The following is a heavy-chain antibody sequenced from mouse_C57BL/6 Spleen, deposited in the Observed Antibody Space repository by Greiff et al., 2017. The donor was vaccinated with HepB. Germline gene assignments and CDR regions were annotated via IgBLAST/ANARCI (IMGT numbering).Heavy chain of an antibody. J-gene: IGHJ3*01. CDR2: IDPETGGT. CDR1: GYTFTDYE. V-gene: IGHV1-15*01. D-gene: IGHD1-1*01. Sequence: QVQLQQSGAELVRPGASVTLSCKASGYTFTDYEMHWVKQTPVHGLEWIGAIDPETGGTAYNQKFKGKAILTADKSSSTAYMELRSLTSEDSAVYYCTRGVYYGSSPWFAYWGQGTLVTVSA. CDR3: TRGVYYGSSPWFAY.